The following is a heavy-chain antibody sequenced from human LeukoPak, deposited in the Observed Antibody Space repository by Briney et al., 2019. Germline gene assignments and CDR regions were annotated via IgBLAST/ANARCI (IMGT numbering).Heavy chain of an antibody. CDR2: IYYSGST. V-gene: IGHV4-31*03. CDR1: GGSISSSSYY. D-gene: IGHD2-15*01. CDR3: ARVSVLDAFVI. Sequence: SETLSLTCTVSGGSISSSSYYWGWIRQPPGKGLEWIGYIYYSGSTYYNPSLKSRVTISVDTSKNQFSLKLSSVTAADTAVYYCARVSVLDAFVIWGQGTMVTVSS. J-gene: IGHJ3*02.